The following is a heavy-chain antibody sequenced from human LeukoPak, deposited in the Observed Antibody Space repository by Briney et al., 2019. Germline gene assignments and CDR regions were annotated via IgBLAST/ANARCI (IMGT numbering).Heavy chain of an antibody. D-gene: IGHD6-19*01. Sequence: GGSLRLSCAVSGFSFSTYSMNWVRQAPGKGLEWVSYISSGSSTIYYADSVKGRFIISRDNAKNSLYLQMNSLRDEDTAVYYCARVYSGGWPFDYWGQGTLVTVSS. CDR1: GFSFSTYS. V-gene: IGHV3-48*02. CDR2: ISSGSSTI. CDR3: ARVYSGGWPFDY. J-gene: IGHJ4*02.